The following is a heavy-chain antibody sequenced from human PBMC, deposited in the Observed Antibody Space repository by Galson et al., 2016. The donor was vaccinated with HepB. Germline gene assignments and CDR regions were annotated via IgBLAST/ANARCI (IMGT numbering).Heavy chain of an antibody. J-gene: IGHJ3*02. CDR1: GFTFSTHA. D-gene: IGHD3-3*01. V-gene: IGHV3-30*18. CDR2: TSYDGSNE. CDR3: AKALRFTKWLFVAEAFDI. Sequence: SLRLSCAASGFTFSTHAMHWVRQAPGKGLEWEGVTSYDGSNEYYGDSVKGRFTISRDNSKSTVYLQMSSLRPEDTAVYYCAKALRFTKWLFVAEAFDIWGQGTTVIVSS.